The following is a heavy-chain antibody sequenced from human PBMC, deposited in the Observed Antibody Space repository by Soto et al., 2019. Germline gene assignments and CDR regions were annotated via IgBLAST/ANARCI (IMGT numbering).Heavy chain of an antibody. CDR1: GGTFSSYA. J-gene: IGHJ4*02. D-gene: IGHD3-3*01. CDR3: ARSRITIFGVARGRYFDY. CDR2: IIPIFGTA. V-gene: IGHV1-69*13. Sequence: SVKVSCKASGGTFSSYAISWVRQAPGQGLEWMGGIIPIFGTANYAQKFQGRVTITADESTSTAYMELSSLRSEDTAVYYCARSRITIFGVARGRYFDYWGQGTLVTVSS.